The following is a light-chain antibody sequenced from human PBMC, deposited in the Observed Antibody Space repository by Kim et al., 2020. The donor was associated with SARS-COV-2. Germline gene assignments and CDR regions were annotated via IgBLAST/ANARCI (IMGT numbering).Light chain of an antibody. CDR3: SSYAGSNTFV. CDR1: SSDVGGYKY. Sequence: QSALTQPPSASGSPGQSVTISCTGTSSDVGGYKYVSWYQQHPGKAPKLVIYEVTKRPSGVPDRFSGSKSGSTASLTVSGLQAEDEADYFCSSYAGSNTFVFGGGTQLTVL. CDR2: EVT. V-gene: IGLV2-8*01. J-gene: IGLJ3*02.